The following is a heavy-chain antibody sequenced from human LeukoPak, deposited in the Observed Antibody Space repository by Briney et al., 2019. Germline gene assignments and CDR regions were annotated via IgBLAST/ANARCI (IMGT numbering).Heavy chain of an antibody. D-gene: IGHD1-26*01. Sequence: GGSLRLSCVASGFTFSTYSMNWVRQAPGKGLEWVSYISDTSYTIYYADSVKGRFTISRDNSRNTLYLQMNSLRVEDTAVYYCAKEVGTFTLDYWGQGTLVTVSS. CDR2: ISDTSYTI. J-gene: IGHJ4*02. CDR3: AKEVGTFTLDY. CDR1: GFTFSTYS. V-gene: IGHV3-48*01.